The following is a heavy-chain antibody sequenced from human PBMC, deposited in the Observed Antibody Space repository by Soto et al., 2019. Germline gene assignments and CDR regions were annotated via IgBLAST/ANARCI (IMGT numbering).Heavy chain of an antibody. V-gene: IGHV1-58*01. J-gene: IGHJ6*02. Sequence: SVKVSCKASGFTFTSSAAQWVRQPRGQRLEWIGWIVVGSGNTNYAQKFQERVTITRDMSTSTAYMELSSLRSEDTAVYYCAAPSAARAYYYYYGMDVWGQGTTVTVSS. D-gene: IGHD6-6*01. CDR2: IVVGSGNT. CDR3: AAPSAARAYYYYYGMDV. CDR1: GFTFTSSA.